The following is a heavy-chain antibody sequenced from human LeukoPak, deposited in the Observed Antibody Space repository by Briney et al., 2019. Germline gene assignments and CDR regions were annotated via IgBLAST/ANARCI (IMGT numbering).Heavy chain of an antibody. J-gene: IGHJ4*02. D-gene: IGHD4-17*01. V-gene: IGHV4-34*01. Sequence: PSETLSLTCAVYGGSFSGYYWSWIRQPPGKGLEWIGEINHSGSTNYNPSLKSRVTISVDTSKNQFSLKLSSVTAADTAVYYCAREAHGDYSDYWGQGTLVTVSS. CDR2: INHSGST. CDR1: GGSFSGYY. CDR3: AREAHGDYSDY.